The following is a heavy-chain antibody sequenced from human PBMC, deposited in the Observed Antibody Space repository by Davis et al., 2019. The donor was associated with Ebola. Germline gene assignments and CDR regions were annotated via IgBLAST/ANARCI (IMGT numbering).Heavy chain of an antibody. Sequence: GESLKISCAASGFTFSSYGMHWVRQAPGKRLEWVANIKQDGSEKYYVDSVKGRFTISRDNAKNSLYLQMNSLRAEDTAVYYCARGRGYCSSTSCFIMDVWGQGTTVTVSS. CDR3: ARGRGYCSSTSCFIMDV. V-gene: IGHV3-7*03. J-gene: IGHJ6*02. D-gene: IGHD2-2*01. CDR1: GFTFSSYG. CDR2: IKQDGSEK.